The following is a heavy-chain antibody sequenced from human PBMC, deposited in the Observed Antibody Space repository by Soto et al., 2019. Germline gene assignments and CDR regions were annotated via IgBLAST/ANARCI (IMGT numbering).Heavy chain of an antibody. V-gene: IGHV4-59*13. CDR3: ARGKSPGIAVAGTGYFDY. CDR1: GGSISSYY. D-gene: IGHD6-19*01. CDR2: IYYSGST. Sequence: SETLSLTCPVSGGSISSYYWSWVRQPPGKGLEWIGYIYYSGSTNYNPSLKSRVTMSVDTSKNQFSLKLSSVTAADTAVYYCARGKSPGIAVAGTGYFDYWGQGTLVTVSS. J-gene: IGHJ4*02.